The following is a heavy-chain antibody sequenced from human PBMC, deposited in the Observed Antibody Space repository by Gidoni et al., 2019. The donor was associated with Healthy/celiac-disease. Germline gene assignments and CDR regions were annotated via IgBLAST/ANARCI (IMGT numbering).Heavy chain of an antibody. D-gene: IGHD2-2*01. CDR1: GFTFSSYA. J-gene: IGHJ6*03. CDR3: AKDFRGLVKYRVNYHMDV. Sequence: EVQLLESGGGLVQPGGSLRLSCAASGFTFSSYAMSWVRQAPGKGLEWVSAISGSGGSTYYADSVKGRFTISRDNSKNTLYLQMNSLRAEDTAVYYCAKDFRGLVKYRVNYHMDVWGKGTTVTVSS. V-gene: IGHV3-23*01. CDR2: ISGSGGST.